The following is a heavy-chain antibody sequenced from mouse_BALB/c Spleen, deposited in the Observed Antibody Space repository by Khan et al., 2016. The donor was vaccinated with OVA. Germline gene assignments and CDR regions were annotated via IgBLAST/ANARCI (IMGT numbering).Heavy chain of an antibody. Sequence: QIQLVQSRPELKKPGETVKISCKASGYTFTDYSMHWVKQAPGKGLKWMGWINTETGEPTYADDFKGRFAFSLETSASTAYLQINNLKNEDTATYFCASGLYYDYGMDYWGQGTSVTVSS. CDR2: INTETGEP. J-gene: IGHJ4*01. CDR3: ASGLYYDYGMDY. D-gene: IGHD2-4*01. CDR1: GYTFTDYS. V-gene: IGHV9-2-1*01.